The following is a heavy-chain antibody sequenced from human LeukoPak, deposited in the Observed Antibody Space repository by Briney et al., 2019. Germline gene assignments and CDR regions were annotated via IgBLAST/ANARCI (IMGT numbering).Heavy chain of an antibody. J-gene: IGHJ4*02. CDR3: AKDQASGFYSGYDFDY. CDR2: ISGSGGST. Sequence: PGGSLRLSCAASGFTFSSYAMSWVRQAPRKGLEWVSAISGSGGSTYYADSVKGRFTISRDNSKNTLYLQMNSLRAEDTAVYYCAKDQASGFYSGYDFDYWGQGTLVTVSS. CDR1: GFTFSSYA. V-gene: IGHV3-23*01. D-gene: IGHD5-12*01.